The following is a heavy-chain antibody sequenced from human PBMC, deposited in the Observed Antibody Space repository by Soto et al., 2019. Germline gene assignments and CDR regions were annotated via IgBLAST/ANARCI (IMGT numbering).Heavy chain of an antibody. J-gene: IGHJ6*02. D-gene: IGHD3-10*01. Sequence: SETLSLTCTVSGGSVSSGSYCWSWIRQPPGKGLEWIGYIYYSGSTNYNPSLKSRVTISVDTSKNQFSLKLSSVTAADTAVYYCARQGFGATHGLVDVWGQGTTVTV. CDR2: IYYSGST. V-gene: IGHV4-61*01. CDR3: ARQGFGATHGLVDV. CDR1: GGSVSSGSYC.